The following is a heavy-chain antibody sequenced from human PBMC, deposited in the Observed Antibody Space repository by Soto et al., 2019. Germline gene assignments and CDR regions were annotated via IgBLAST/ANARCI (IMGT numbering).Heavy chain of an antibody. CDR3: ARAEYCGGDCYPRFDP. D-gene: IGHD2-21*02. CDR2: ISAYNGNT. CDR1: GYTFTSYG. J-gene: IGHJ5*02. V-gene: IGHV1-18*01. Sequence: GASVKVSCKASGYTFTSYGISWVRQAPGQGLEWMGWISAYNGNTNYAQKLQGRVTMTTDTSTSTAYMELRSLRSDDTAVYYCARAEYCGGDCYPRFDPWGQGTLVTVS.